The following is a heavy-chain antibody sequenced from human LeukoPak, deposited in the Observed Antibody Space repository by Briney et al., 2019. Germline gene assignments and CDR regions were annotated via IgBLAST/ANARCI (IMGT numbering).Heavy chain of an antibody. V-gene: IGHV1-69*13. CDR3: ARDLYNWNDDWFDP. CDR1: GGTFSSYA. Sequence: SVKVSCKASGGTFSSYAISWVRQAPGQGLEWMGGIIPIFGTANYAQKFQGRVTITADESTSTAYMELSSLRSEDTAVYYCARDLYNWNDDWFDPWGQGALVTVSS. D-gene: IGHD1-20*01. J-gene: IGHJ5*02. CDR2: IIPIFGTA.